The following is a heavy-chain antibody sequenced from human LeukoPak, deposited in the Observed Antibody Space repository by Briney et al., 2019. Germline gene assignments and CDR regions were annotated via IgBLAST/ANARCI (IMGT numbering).Heavy chain of an antibody. Sequence: ASVKVSCKASGYTFTGYYMHWVRQAPGQGLEWMGRINHNSGGTNYAQKFQGRVTMTRDTSISTAYMELSRLRSDDTAVYYCARHVAARPYNYWGQGTLVTVSS. V-gene: IGHV1-2*06. CDR2: INHNSGGT. D-gene: IGHD6-6*01. CDR1: GYTFTGYY. CDR3: ARHVAARPYNY. J-gene: IGHJ4*02.